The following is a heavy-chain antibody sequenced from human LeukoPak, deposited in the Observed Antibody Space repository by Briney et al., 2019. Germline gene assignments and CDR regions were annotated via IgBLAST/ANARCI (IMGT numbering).Heavy chain of an antibody. D-gene: IGHD3-3*01. CDR2: IYYSGST. V-gene: IGHV4-30-4*08. J-gene: IGHJ4*02. CDR1: GGSISSGDYY. Sequence: TLSLTCTVSGGSISSGDYYWSWIRQPPGKGLEWIGYIYYSGSTYYNPSLKSRVTISIDTSKNQFSLKLRSVTAADTAVYYCARVSIQTDDFWSGYLPHYFDYWGQGTLVTVSS. CDR3: ARVSIQTDDFWSGYLPHYFDY.